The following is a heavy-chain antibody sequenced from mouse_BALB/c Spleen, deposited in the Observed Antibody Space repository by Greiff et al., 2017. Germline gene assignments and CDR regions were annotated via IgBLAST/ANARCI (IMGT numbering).Heavy chain of an antibody. Sequence: EVMLVESGGGLVQPGGSRKLSCAASGFTFSSFGMHWVRQAPGKGLEWVAYISSGSSTIYYADTVKGRFTISRDNPKNTLFLQMTSLRSEDTAMYYCAREGYGSSYAFAYWGQGTLVTVSA. CDR1: GFTFSSFG. J-gene: IGHJ3*01. V-gene: IGHV5-17*02. CDR3: AREGYGSSYAFAY. D-gene: IGHD1-1*01. CDR2: ISSGSSTI.